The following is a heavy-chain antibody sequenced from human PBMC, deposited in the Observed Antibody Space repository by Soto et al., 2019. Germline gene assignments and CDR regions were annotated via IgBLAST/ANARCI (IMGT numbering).Heavy chain of an antibody. V-gene: IGHV3-23*01. CDR3: AKGEGGDDAFDI. CDR1: GFTFSSYA. D-gene: IGHD3-16*01. CDR2: ISGSGGST. Sequence: EVQLLESGGGLVQPGGSLRLSCAASGFTFSSYAMSWVRQAPGKGLEWVSAISGSGGSTYYADSVKGRFTISRDNSKNTLYLQMNSLRAEDTAVYAFAKGEGGDDAFDIWGQGTMVTVSS. J-gene: IGHJ3*02.